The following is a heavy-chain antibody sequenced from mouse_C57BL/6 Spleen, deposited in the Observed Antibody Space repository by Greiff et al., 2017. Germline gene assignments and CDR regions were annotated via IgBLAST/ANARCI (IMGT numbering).Heavy chain of an antibody. CDR3: ARGDFDY. Sequence: EVKLQESGGGLVKPGGSLKLSCAASGFTFSDYGMHWVRQAPEKGLEWVAYISSGSSTNYYADTVKGRFTISRDNAKNTLFLQMTSLRSEDTAMYYCARGDFDYWGQGTTLTVSS. CDR1: GFTFSDYG. V-gene: IGHV5-17*01. J-gene: IGHJ2*01. CDR2: ISSGSSTN.